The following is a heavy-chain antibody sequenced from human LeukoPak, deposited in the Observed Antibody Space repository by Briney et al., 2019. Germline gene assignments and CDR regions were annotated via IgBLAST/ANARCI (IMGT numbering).Heavy chain of an antibody. CDR1: GFTFSTYW. V-gene: IGHV3-74*01. CDR2: INRDGTIT. CDR3: AREWTSSFDP. D-gene: IGHD2-2*01. J-gene: IGHJ5*02. Sequence: GGSLRLSCAASGFTFSTYWMHWVRQGPGKGLVWVSRINRDGTITSYADSVKGRFTISRDNAESTLYLQMHTLRVEDTAVYYCAREWTSSFDPWGQGTQVTVSS.